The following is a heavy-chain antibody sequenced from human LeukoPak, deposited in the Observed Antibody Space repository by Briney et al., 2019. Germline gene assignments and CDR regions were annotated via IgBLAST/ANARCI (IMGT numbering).Heavy chain of an antibody. V-gene: IGHV4-34*01. CDR3: AKEALWYSYGEDYFDY. J-gene: IGHJ4*02. CDR2: INHSGST. D-gene: IGHD5-18*01. Sequence: SETLSLTCAVYGGSFSGYYWSWIRQPPGKGLEWIGEINHSGSTNYNPSLKSRVTISVDTSKNQFSLKLSSVTAADTAVYYCAKEALWYSYGEDYFDYWGQGTLVTVSS. CDR1: GGSFSGYY.